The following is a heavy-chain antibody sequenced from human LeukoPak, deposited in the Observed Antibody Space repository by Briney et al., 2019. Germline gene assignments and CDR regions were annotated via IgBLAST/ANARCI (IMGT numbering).Heavy chain of an antibody. V-gene: IGHV3-21*01. D-gene: IGHD3-3*01. CDR1: GFTFSSYA. J-gene: IGHJ5*02. Sequence: GGSLRLSCAASGFTFSSYAMSWVRQAPGKGLEWVSSISSSSSYIYYADSVKGRFTISRDNAKNSLYLQMNSLRAEDTAVYYCAKGFVFDPWGQGTLVTVSS. CDR2: ISSSSSYI. CDR3: AKGFVFDP.